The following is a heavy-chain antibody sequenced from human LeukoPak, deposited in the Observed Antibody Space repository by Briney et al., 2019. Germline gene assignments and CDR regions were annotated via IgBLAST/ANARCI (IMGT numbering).Heavy chain of an antibody. CDR1: GGTFSSHA. CDR3: ARDSDIVVVPAAFYYYYYGMDV. D-gene: IGHD2-2*01. J-gene: IGHJ6*02. V-gene: IGHV1-69*13. Sequence: GASVKVSCKASGGTFSSHAISWVRQAPGQGLEWMGGIIPIFGTANYAQKFQGRVTITADESTSTAYMELSSLRSEDTAVYYCARDSDIVVVPAAFYYYYYGMDVWGQGTTVTVSS. CDR2: IIPIFGTA.